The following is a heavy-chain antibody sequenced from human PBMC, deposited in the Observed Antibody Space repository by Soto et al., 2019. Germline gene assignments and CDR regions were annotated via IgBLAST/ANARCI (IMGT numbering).Heavy chain of an antibody. J-gene: IGHJ6*02. CDR1: GFTFRNAW. CDR2: IKSKTDGGTI. CDR3: TAARPCEGLCYYYGMDV. D-gene: IGHD2-2*01. Sequence: KPGGSLRLSCAASGFTFRNAWMNWVRQAPGKGLEWVGRIKSKTDGGTIDYTAPVKGRFTISRDDSRNTLYLQMNSLKTEDTAVYYCTAARPCEGLCYYYGMDVWGQGTTVTVSS. V-gene: IGHV3-15*07.